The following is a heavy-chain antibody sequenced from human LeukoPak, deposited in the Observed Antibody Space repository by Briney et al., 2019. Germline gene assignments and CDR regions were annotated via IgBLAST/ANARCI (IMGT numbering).Heavy chain of an antibody. CDR2: IYYSGST. CDR1: GGSISSGDYY. J-gene: IGHJ4*02. Sequence: TSETLSLTCTVSGGSISSGDYYWSWIRQPPGKGLEWIGYIYYSGSTYYNPSLKSRVTISVDTSKNQFSLKLSSVTAADTAVYYCAREGRFLEWLLYDYWGQGTLVTVSS. D-gene: IGHD3-3*01. V-gene: IGHV4-30-4*01. CDR3: AREGRFLEWLLYDY.